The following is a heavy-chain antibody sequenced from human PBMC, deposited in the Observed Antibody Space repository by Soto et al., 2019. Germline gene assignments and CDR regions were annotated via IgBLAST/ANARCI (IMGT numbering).Heavy chain of an antibody. J-gene: IGHJ4*02. Sequence: ASVKVSCKASGYTFTTYYIHWVRQAPGQGLEWVGIINPSGGSASYAQRFQGRVTMTRDTSTSTVYMELSSLISEDTAVYYCARDRGGAVAAGPIDYGGQETLVTVSS. D-gene: IGHD6-19*01. CDR3: ARDRGGAVAAGPIDY. CDR1: GYTFTTYY. CDR2: INPSGGSA. V-gene: IGHV1-46*01.